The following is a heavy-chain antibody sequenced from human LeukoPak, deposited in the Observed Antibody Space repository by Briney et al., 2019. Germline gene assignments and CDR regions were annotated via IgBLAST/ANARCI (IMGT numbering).Heavy chain of an antibody. J-gene: IGHJ3*02. Sequence: ETLSLTCTVSGATISSYYWSWIRQPPGKGLEWVSSISSSSSYIYYADSVKGRFTISRDNAKNSLYLQMNSLRAEDTAVYYCASGGVDNRPSSPYYYDSSGNAFDIWGQGTMVTVSS. D-gene: IGHD3-22*01. CDR1: GATISSYY. V-gene: IGHV3-21*01. CDR3: ASGGVDNRPSSPYYYDSSGNAFDI. CDR2: ISSSSSYI.